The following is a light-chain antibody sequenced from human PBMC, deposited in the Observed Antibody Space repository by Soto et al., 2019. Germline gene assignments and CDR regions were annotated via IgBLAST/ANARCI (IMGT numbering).Light chain of an antibody. V-gene: IGKV3-11*01. CDR2: DAS. Sequence: EIVLTQSPVTQSLSPGERATLSCRASQSVFSSLAWYQQKPGQAPRLLIYDASTRATAIPARFRGSGSGTAFTLTISSLEPEDFAVYYCHQRSNWPLTFGGGTKVEIK. CDR1: QSVFSS. J-gene: IGKJ4*01. CDR3: HQRSNWPLT.